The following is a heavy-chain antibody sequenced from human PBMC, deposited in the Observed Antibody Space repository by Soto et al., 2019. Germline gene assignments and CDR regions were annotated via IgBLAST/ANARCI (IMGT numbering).Heavy chain of an antibody. CDR1: GFTFSSYG. D-gene: IGHD2-2*01. Sequence: GSLRLSCAASGFTFSSYGMHWVRQAPGKGLEWVEVIWYDGSNKYYADSVKGRFTISRDNSKNTLYLQMNSLRAEDTAVYYCARGQVVPAAMPGPYYYYGMDVWGQGTTVTVS. V-gene: IGHV3-33*01. J-gene: IGHJ6*02. CDR2: IWYDGSNK. CDR3: ARGQVVPAAMPGPYYYYGMDV.